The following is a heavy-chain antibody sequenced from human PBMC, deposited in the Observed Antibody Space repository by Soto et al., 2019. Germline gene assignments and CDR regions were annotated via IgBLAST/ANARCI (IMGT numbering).Heavy chain of an antibody. Sequence: LRLSCAASGFTVSSNYMSWVRQAPGKGLEWVSLIYSGGSAYYADSVKGRFTISRDNSKNTVYLQMNSLRAEDTAVYYCARDYSISRYYGMDVWGQGTTVTVSS. CDR3: ARDYSISRYYGMDV. CDR2: IYSGGSA. V-gene: IGHV3-53*01. CDR1: GFTVSSNY. D-gene: IGHD4-4*01. J-gene: IGHJ6*02.